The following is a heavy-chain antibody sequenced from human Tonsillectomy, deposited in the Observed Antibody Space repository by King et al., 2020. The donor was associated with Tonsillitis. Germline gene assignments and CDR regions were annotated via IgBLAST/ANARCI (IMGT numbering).Heavy chain of an antibody. J-gene: IGHJ6*02. CDR2: INPSSGGT. Sequence: VQLVESGAEVKKPGASVKVSCKASGYTFTGYYMHWVRQAPGQGLEWMGWINPSSGGTNYAQKFQGRVTMTRDTSISTAYMELTRLSSDDTAVYYCARDRREAYSSSSGVYYYGMDVWGQGTTVTVSS. D-gene: IGHD6-6*01. V-gene: IGHV1-2*02. CDR3: ARDRREAYSSSSGVYYYGMDV. CDR1: GYTFTGYY.